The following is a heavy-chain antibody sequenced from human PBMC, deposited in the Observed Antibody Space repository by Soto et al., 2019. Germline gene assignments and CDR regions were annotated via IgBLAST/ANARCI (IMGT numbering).Heavy chain of an antibody. CDR2: IWYDGSNK. CDR3: AREGGSYLDYYYYSMDV. V-gene: IGHV3-33*01. J-gene: IGHJ6*02. Sequence: QVQLVESGGGVVQPGRSLRLSCAASGFTFSSYGMHWVRQAPGKGLEWVAVIWYDGSNKYYADSVKGRFTISRDNSKNTLYLQLNSLRAEVTPVYYCAREGGSYLDYYYYSMDVWGQGTTVTVSS. CDR1: GFTFSSYG. D-gene: IGHD1-26*01.